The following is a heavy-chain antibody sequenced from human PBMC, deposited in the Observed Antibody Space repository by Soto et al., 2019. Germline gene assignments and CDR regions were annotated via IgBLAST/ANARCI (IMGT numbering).Heavy chain of an antibody. J-gene: IGHJ4*02. CDR3: AKGRGGYYYEY. V-gene: IGHV3-23*01. CDR2: INTGGAT. CDR1: GFTFSSFS. Sequence: EVQLLDSGGGLVQPGGSLTLSCAASGFTFSSFSMTWVRQAPGKGLEWVSTINTGGATYYADSVKGRFTISRDNSKNTVYLKMSSLRAEDTAVYYCAKGRGGYYYEYWGQGTLVTVSS. D-gene: IGHD3-22*01.